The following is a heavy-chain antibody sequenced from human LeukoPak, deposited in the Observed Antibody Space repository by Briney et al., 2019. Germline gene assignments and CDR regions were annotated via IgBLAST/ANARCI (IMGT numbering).Heavy chain of an antibody. CDR1: GFTFSSYS. CDR3: AEGDGGATNY. J-gene: IGHJ4*02. Sequence: KPGGSLRLSCAVSGFTFSSYSMNWVRQAPGKGLEWVSSISSSSSYIYYADSVKGRFTISRDNSKNTLYLQMNSLRAEDTAVYYCAEGDGGATNYWGQGTLVTVSS. D-gene: IGHD3-16*01. V-gene: IGHV3-21*01. CDR2: ISSSSSYI.